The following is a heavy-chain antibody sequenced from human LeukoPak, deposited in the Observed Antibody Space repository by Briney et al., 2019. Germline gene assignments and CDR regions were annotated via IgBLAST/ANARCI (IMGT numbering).Heavy chain of an antibody. CDR1: GYSFTSYW. J-gene: IGHJ4*02. CDR3: ARKDSTGSTNFEY. D-gene: IGHD2-8*01. Sequence: GESLRISCKGSGYSFTSYWISWVRQMPGKGLEWMGRIGPSDSYTSYSPSFQGHVTISADKSISTAYLQWSSLRASDTAMYYCARKDSTGSTNFEYWGQGTLVTVSS. V-gene: IGHV5-10-1*01. CDR2: IGPSDSYT.